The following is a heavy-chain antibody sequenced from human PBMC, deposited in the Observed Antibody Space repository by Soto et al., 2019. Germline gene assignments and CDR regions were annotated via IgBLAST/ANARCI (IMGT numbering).Heavy chain of an antibody. V-gene: IGHV3-74*01. J-gene: IGHJ4*02. CDR3: ARGIFGSGTANDY. Sequence: EVQLVESGGGLVQPGGSLRLSCAASGFTFSGSWMHWVRQAPGKGLVWVSRINGDGSGTSYADFVKGRFTISRDNAKNTLFLQMNGLRAEDTDVYYCARGIFGSGTANDYWGQGTLVIVSS. CDR1: GFTFSGSW. CDR2: INGDGSGT. D-gene: IGHD3-10*01.